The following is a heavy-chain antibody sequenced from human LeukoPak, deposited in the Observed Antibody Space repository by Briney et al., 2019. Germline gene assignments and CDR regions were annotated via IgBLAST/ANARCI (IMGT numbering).Heavy chain of an antibody. CDR1: GGSISSYY. Sequence: SETLSLTCTVSGGSISSYYWSWIRQPPGKGLEWIAYISDIGSINYNPSLKSRVTISLDTSKNQFSLKLSTVTAADTAVYYCAGHHPRNTVDFWGQGTLVTVSS. CDR3: AGHHPRNTVDF. CDR2: ISDIGSI. J-gene: IGHJ4*02. D-gene: IGHD2/OR15-2a*01. V-gene: IGHV4-59*08.